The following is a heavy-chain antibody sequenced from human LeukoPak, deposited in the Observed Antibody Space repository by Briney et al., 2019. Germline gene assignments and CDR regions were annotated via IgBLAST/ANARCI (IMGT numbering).Heavy chain of an antibody. CDR2: IIPIFGTA. J-gene: IGHJ6*03. Sequence: SVKVSCKASGGTFSSYAISWVRQAPGQGLEWMGGIIPIFGTANYAQKFQGRVTITADKSTSTAYMEVSSLRSEDTAVYYCARSTVKRRYYYYYMDVWGKGTTVTVSS. V-gene: IGHV1-69*06. D-gene: IGHD1-1*01. CDR3: ARSTVKRRYYYYYMDV. CDR1: GGTFSSYA.